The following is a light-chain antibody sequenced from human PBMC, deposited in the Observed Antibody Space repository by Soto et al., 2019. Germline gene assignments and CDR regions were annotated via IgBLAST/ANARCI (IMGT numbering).Light chain of an antibody. CDR3: FSFPTTSTPV. Sequence: QSALTQPSALSGSPGQSITISCTGTSSDIGAYDYVSWFQQHPGKAPKLMISEVNNRPSGVSNRFSVSRSGNTAYLTISGLQVEDEAEYFCFSFPTTSTPVFGTGTKVTVL. J-gene: IGLJ1*01. CDR2: EVN. V-gene: IGLV2-14*01. CDR1: SSDIGAYDY.